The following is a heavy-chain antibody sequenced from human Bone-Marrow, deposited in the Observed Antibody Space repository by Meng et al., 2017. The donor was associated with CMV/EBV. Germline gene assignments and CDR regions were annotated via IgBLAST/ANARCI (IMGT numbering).Heavy chain of an antibody. V-gene: IGHV4-34*01. CDR1: GGSSSGYY. D-gene: IGHD4-11*01. Sequence: SETLSPTCALDGGSSSGYYWSWIRQPPGKGLEWIGEINHIGSNNYNTTLKSRVSISVDTSKNQFSRKLSSVTAADTAVYYCAGVGRLTTLNYYYGMDLWGQGNTVTVSS. CDR2: INHIGSN. J-gene: IGHJ6*02. CDR3: AGVGRLTTLNYYYGMDL.